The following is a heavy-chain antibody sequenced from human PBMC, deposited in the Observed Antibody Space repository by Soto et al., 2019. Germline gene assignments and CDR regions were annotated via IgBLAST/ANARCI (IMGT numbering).Heavy chain of an antibody. CDR3: ARDTGYSYCRNHDY. Sequence: GASVKVSCKASGYTFRANALHWVRQAPGQRLEWMGWINAGNGDTKYSPNFQGRVTFTRDTSATTAYMELSSLRSEDTAVYYCARDTGYSYCRNHDYWGLGTMVTVSS. CDR2: INAGNGDT. D-gene: IGHD5-18*01. J-gene: IGHJ4*02. V-gene: IGHV1-3*01. CDR1: GYTFRANA.